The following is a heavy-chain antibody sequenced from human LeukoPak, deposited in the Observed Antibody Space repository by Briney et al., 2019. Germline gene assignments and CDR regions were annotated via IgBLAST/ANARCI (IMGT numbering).Heavy chain of an antibody. J-gene: IGHJ4*02. CDR2: ISSSGSGGNT. V-gene: IGHV3-23*01. CDR1: GVTLSNYA. D-gene: IGHD3-3*01. CDR3: ARDGYEFWSGYYHGAYFDY. Sequence: PGGSLRLSCVASGVTLSNYAMSWARQAPGKGLEWVSGISSSGSGGNTYYADSVKGRFTISRDNVKNSLYLQMNSLRAEDTGVYYCARDGYEFWSGYYHGAYFDYWGQGTLVTVSS.